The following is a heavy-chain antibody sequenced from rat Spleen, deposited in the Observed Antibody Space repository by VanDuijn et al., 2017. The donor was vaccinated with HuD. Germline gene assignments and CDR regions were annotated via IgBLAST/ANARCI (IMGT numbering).Heavy chain of an antibody. V-gene: IGHV5-25*01. J-gene: IGHJ2*01. Sequence: EVQLVDSGGALVQPGRSLKLSCAASGFTFSNYYMAWVRQAPKKGLEWVASINTGGGNTYYRDSVKGRFTISRDNAKSILYLQMDSLRSEDTATYYCARHRYKRTVAAVDYWGQGVMVTVSS. CDR1: GFTFSNYY. CDR2: INTGGGNT. D-gene: IGHD1-8*01. CDR3: ARHRYKRTVAAVDY.